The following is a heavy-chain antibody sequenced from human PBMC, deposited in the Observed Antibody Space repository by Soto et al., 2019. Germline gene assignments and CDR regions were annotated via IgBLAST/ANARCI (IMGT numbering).Heavy chain of an antibody. CDR2: INAGNGNT. CDR1: GFTFNNYG. Sequence: GGSLRLSCAASGFTFNNYGIHWVRQAPGQRLEWMGWINAGNGNTKYSQKFQGRVTITRDTSASTAYMELSSLRSEDTAAYYCARGAPFWSGYYTWFDPWGQGTLVTVSS. J-gene: IGHJ5*02. V-gene: IGHV1-3*01. D-gene: IGHD3-3*01. CDR3: ARGAPFWSGYYTWFDP.